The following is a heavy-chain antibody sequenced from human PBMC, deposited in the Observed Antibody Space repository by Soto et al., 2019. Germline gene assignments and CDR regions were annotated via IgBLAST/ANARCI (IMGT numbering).Heavy chain of an antibody. D-gene: IGHD5-18*01. J-gene: IGHJ5*02. CDR1: GFTFSSYA. CDR2: ISGSGGST. Sequence: GGSLRLSCAASGFTFSSYAISWVRQAPGKGLEWVSGISGSGGSTYYADSVKGRFTFSRDNSKNTLYLQMNSLRAEDTAVYYCAKVMVKNWFDPWGQGTLVTVSS. CDR3: AKVMVKNWFDP. V-gene: IGHV3-23*01.